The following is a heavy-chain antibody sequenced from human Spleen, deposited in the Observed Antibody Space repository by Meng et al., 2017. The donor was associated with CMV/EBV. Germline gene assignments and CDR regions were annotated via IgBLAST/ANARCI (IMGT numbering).Heavy chain of an antibody. CDR3: ARDEGGSFGY. Sequence: KVSCKASEYTFIDYYMHWVRQAPGQGLEWMGWIHPNSGGTNYPQKFQGRITMTRDTSIRTVYMELSRLTSDDTAVYFCARDEGGSFGYWGQGALVTVSS. CDR1: EYTFIDYY. V-gene: IGHV1-2*02. J-gene: IGHJ4*02. D-gene: IGHD1-26*01. CDR2: IHPNSGGT.